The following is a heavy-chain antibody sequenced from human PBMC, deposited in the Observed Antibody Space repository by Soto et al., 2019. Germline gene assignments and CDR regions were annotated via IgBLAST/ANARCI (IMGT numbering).Heavy chain of an antibody. CDR2: ISGSGST. Sequence: PGGSLRLSCAASGFTFSTYAMTWVRQAPGKGLAWLSSISGSGSTYYADSVKGRFTISRDNSKNTLYLQMNSLRAEDTAVYYCAKVISTSGSPLWGGGTLVTVPS. D-gene: IGHD3-10*01. V-gene: IGHV3-23*01. CDR1: GFTFSTYA. J-gene: IGHJ4*02. CDR3: AKVISTSGSPL.